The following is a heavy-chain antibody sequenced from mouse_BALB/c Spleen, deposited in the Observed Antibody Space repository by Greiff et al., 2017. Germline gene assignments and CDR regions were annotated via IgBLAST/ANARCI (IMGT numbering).Heavy chain of an antibody. D-gene: IGHD2-1*01. V-gene: IGHV5-17*02. J-gene: IGHJ4*01. CDR1: GFTFSSFG. CDR3: ARGVYYGNPYAMDY. Sequence: EVQVVESGGGLVQPGGSRKLSCAASGFTFSSFGMHWVRQAPEKGLEWVAYISSGSSTIYYADTVKGRFTISRDNPKNTLFLQMTSLRSEDTAMYYCARGVYYGNPYAMDYWGQGTSVTVSS. CDR2: ISSGSSTI.